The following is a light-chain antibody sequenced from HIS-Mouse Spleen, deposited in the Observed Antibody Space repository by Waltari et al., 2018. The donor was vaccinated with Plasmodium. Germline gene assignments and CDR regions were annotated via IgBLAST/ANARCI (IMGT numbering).Light chain of an antibody. CDR1: QGVSSY. V-gene: IGKV3-11*01. CDR2: DAA. Sequence: EIVLTQSPATLSLSPGERATLSCRASQGVSSYLAWYQQQPGQAPRLLIYDAANRATGIPARFSGSGSGTDFTLTISSLEPEDFAVYYCQQRSNWSSFGGGTKVEIK. CDR3: QQRSNWSS. J-gene: IGKJ4*01.